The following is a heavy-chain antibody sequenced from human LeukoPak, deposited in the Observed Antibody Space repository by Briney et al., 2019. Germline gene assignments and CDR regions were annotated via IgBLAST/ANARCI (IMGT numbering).Heavy chain of an antibody. D-gene: IGHD2-15*01. CDR2: IYPADSDI. J-gene: IGHJ5*02. Sequence: GESLKISCKGSGYSFTAYWIGWVRQMPGKGLEWMGIIYPADSDIRYSPSFQGQVTISADKSISTAYLQWSSLKASDTAMYYCARQEYCSGGSCYTWFDPWGQGTLVTVSS. V-gene: IGHV5-51*01. CDR3: ARQEYCSGGSCYTWFDP. CDR1: GYSFTAYW.